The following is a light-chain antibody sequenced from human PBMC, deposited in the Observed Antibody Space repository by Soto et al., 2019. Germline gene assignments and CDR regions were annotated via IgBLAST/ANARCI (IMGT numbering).Light chain of an antibody. CDR3: AAWDDSLGGVV. V-gene: IGLV1-44*01. CDR2: SNN. CDR1: SSNIGRNT. Sequence: QSVLTQPPSASGTPGQRVTISCSGSSSNIGRNTVNWYQQLPGTAPKVFIYSNNERPSGVPARFSGSKSGTSASLAISGLQSEDEADYYCAAWDDSLGGVVFGGGTKLTVL. J-gene: IGLJ2*01.